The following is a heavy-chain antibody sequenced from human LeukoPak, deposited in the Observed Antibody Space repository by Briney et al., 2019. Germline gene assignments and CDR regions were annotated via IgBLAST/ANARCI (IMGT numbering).Heavy chain of an antibody. J-gene: IGHJ4*02. D-gene: IGHD6-19*01. Sequence: GGSLRLSCAASGFTVSSNYMSWVRQAPGKGLEWVSIIYSGGSTYYADSAKGRFTISRDNSKNTLYLQMNSLRAEDTAVYYCARDRVGSGWYLDYWGQGTLVTVSS. CDR2: IYSGGST. V-gene: IGHV3-53*01. CDR3: ARDRVGSGWYLDY. CDR1: GFTVSSNY.